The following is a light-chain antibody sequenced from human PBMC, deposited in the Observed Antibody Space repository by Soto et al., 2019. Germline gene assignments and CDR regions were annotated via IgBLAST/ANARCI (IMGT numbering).Light chain of an antibody. CDR2: GVS. CDR1: QSVNSNY. J-gene: IGKJ1*01. V-gene: IGKV3-20*01. CDR3: QQYAASPRT. Sequence: EIVLTQSPGTLSLSPRERATLSCRASQSVNSNYLAWYQHRPGQAPRLLIYGVSNRAPGIPDRFSGSGSGTHFTLTISRLEPEDFAVYYCQQYAASPRTFGQGTQVEVK.